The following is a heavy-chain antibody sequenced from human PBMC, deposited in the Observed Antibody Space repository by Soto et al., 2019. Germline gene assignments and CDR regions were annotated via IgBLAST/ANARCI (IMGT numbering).Heavy chain of an antibody. CDR3: ARVGLLAARTFDY. D-gene: IGHD6-6*01. CDR2: LYYSGNT. CDR1: GGSISPFY. J-gene: IGHJ4*02. V-gene: IGHV4-59*01. Sequence: SETLSLTCTVSGGSISPFYWSWVRQPLGKGLEWLCYLYYSGNTIYNPSLKSRVTISVYASKNQVSLRLTSVTAADTAVYYCARVGLLAARTFDYWGQGTVVTLSS.